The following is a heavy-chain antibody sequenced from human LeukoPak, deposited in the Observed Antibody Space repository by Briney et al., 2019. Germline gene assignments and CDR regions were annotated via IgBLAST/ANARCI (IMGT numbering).Heavy chain of an antibody. Sequence: GASVKVSCKASGYTFTGYYMHWVRQAPGQGLEWMGWINPNSGGTNYAQKFQGRVTMTSDTSISTAYMELSRLRSDDTAVFYCAREKDWGAGHFDYWGQGTLVTVSS. CDR1: GYTFTGYY. V-gene: IGHV1-2*02. D-gene: IGHD7-27*01. J-gene: IGHJ4*02. CDR3: AREKDWGAGHFDY. CDR2: INPNSGGT.